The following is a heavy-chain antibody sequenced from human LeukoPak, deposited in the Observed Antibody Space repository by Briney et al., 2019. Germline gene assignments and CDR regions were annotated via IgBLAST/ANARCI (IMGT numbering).Heavy chain of an antibody. V-gene: IGHV3-30*02. CDR1: GFTFSSYG. CDR3: AKDKGRYYFDY. CDR2: IWYDGSNK. Sequence: GGSLRLSCAASGFTFSSYGMHWVRQVPGKGLEWVAVIWYDGSNKYYADSVKGRFTISRGNSKNTLYLQMNSLRAEDTAVYYCAKDKGRYYFDYWGQGTLVTVSS. J-gene: IGHJ4*02.